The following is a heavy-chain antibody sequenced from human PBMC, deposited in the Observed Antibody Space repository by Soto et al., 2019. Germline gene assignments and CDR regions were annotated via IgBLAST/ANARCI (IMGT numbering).Heavy chain of an antibody. J-gene: IGHJ4*02. CDR3: ARDGVGATTLDY. V-gene: IGHV3-33*01. D-gene: IGHD1-26*01. CDR2: IWYDGSNK. CDR1: GFTFSSYG. Sequence: QVQLVESGGGVVQPGRSLRLSCAASGFTFSSYGMHWVRQAPGKGLEWVAVIWYDGSNKYYADSVKGRFTISRDNSKNTLYLQMNSLRAEDTAVYYCARDGVGATTLDYWGQGTLVTVSS.